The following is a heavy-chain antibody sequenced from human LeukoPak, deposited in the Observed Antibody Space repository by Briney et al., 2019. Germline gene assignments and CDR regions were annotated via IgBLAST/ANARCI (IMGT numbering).Heavy chain of an antibody. J-gene: IGHJ4*02. CDR3: ARLTYPTTAHY. CDR2: IIPILGIA. D-gene: IGHD1-1*01. Sequence: SVKVSCKASGGTFSSYAISWVRQAPGQGLEWMGRIIPILGIANYAQKFQGRVTITADKSTSTAYMELSRLRSEDTAVYYFARLTYPTTAHYWRQGTLVPVPS. V-gene: IGHV1-69*04. CDR1: GGTFSSYA.